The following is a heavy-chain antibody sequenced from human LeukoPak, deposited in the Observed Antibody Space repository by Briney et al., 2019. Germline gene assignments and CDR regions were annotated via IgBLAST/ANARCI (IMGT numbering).Heavy chain of an antibody. D-gene: IGHD1-1*01. CDR1: RFTFCTYA. Sequence: GGSLRLSCAASRFTFCTYAVNWVRQAPGKGLEWVSSIGGSSTSIYYADSVKGRFTISRNNAKNSLYLQMNSLRAEDTAVYYCARETMEAFDIWGQGTMVTASS. CDR3: ARETMEAFDI. CDR2: IGGSSTSI. J-gene: IGHJ3*02. V-gene: IGHV3-21*06.